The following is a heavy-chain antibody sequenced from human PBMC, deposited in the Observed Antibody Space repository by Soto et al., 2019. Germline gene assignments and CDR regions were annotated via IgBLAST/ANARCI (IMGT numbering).Heavy chain of an antibody. J-gene: IGHJ5*02. CDR1: GGSLSSYY. CDR3: ARLTYDYIWGSYRRTWFDP. CDR2: IYYSGST. Sequence: PSETLSLTCPVSGGSLSSYYLSWIRQTPGKGLEWIGYIYYSGSTNYNPSLKSRVTISVDTSKNQFSLKLSSVTAADTAVYYCARLTYDYIWGSYRRTWFDPWGQGTLVTVSS. D-gene: IGHD3-16*02. V-gene: IGHV4-59*08.